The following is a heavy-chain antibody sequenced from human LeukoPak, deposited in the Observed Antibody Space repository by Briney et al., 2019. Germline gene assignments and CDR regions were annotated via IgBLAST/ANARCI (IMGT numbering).Heavy chain of an antibody. CDR1: GYTLTELS. J-gene: IGHJ4*02. V-gene: IGHV1-24*01. Sequence: RASVKVSCKVSGYTLTELSMHWVRQAPGKGLEWMGGFDPEDGETIYAQKFQGRVTMTEDTSTDTAYIELSSLRSEDTAVYYCATDRLYSYGYGLDYWGQGTLVTVSS. CDR2: FDPEDGET. D-gene: IGHD5-18*01. CDR3: ATDRLYSYGYGLDY.